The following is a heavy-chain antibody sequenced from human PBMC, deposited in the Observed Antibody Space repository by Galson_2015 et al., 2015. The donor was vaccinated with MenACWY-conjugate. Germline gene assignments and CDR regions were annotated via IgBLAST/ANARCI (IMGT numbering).Heavy chain of an antibody. CDR2: INPSGGST. CDR3: ARDLYCSSTSCHKIFDY. J-gene: IGHJ4*02. V-gene: IGHV1-46*01. CDR1: GYTFTSYY. Sequence: SVKVSCKASGYTFTSYYMHWVRQAPGQGLEWMGIINPSGGSTSYAQKFQGRVTMTRDTSTSTVYMELSSLRSEDTAVYYCARDLYCSSTSCHKIFDYWGQGTLVTVSS. D-gene: IGHD2-2*01.